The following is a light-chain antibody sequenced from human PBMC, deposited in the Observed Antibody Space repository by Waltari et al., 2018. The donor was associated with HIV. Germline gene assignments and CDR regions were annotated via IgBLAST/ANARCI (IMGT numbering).Light chain of an antibody. CDR1: SSDVGAYNY. CDR2: EVI. Sequence: QSALTQPASVSGSPGQSITISCTGTSSDVGAYNYVSWYQQHPDRAPNLMIYEVINRPLGVSKRFAGSKSGNTAYLTISGLQAEDDADYYCTSYTSSTHVIFGGGTKLTVL. CDR3: TSYTSSTHVI. J-gene: IGLJ2*01. V-gene: IGLV2-14*01.